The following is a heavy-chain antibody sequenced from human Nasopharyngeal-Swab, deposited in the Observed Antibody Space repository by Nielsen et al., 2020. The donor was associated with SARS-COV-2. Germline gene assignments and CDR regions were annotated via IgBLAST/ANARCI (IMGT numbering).Heavy chain of an antibody. Sequence: ASVKVSCKASGYTFTGYYMHWVRQAPGQGLEWMGWINPNSGGTNYAQKFQGWVTMTRDTSISTAYMELRSLRSDDTAVYYCARVVGATGEFWFDPWGQGTLVTVSS. D-gene: IGHD1-26*01. CDR2: INPNSGGT. V-gene: IGHV1-2*04. J-gene: IGHJ5*02. CDR3: ARVVGATGEFWFDP. CDR1: GYTFTGYY.